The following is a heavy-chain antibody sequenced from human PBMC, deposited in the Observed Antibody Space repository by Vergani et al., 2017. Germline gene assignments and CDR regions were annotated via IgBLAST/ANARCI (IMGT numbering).Heavy chain of an antibody. Sequence: EVQLLESGGALVQPGGSLRLSCAASGFTFFNIAMGWVRQAPGKGLEWVSSISMSVDISYYADSVKGRFTISRDNSKNTLYLQMDSLRAGDTALYYCAKDIGIVMVPVSPDFGGQGTLVTVSS. CDR2: ISMSVDIS. J-gene: IGHJ4*02. V-gene: IGHV3-23*01. D-gene: IGHD2/OR15-2a*01. CDR1: GFTFFNIA. CDR3: AKDIGIVMVPVSPDF.